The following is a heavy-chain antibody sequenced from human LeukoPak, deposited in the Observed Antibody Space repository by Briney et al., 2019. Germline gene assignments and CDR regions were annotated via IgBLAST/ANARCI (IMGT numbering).Heavy chain of an antibody. Sequence: PGGSLRLSCAASGFTFSNYWMHWVRQAPGKGLVWVSRINSDGINTSYADSVKGRFTISRDNAKNTLNLQMNSLRAEDTAVYYCARGGGYYDSSGYYYPGDQGWFDPWGQGTLVTVSS. CDR2: INSDGINT. V-gene: IGHV3-74*01. CDR3: ARGGGYYDSSGYYYPGDQGWFDP. D-gene: IGHD3-22*01. CDR1: GFTFSNYW. J-gene: IGHJ5*02.